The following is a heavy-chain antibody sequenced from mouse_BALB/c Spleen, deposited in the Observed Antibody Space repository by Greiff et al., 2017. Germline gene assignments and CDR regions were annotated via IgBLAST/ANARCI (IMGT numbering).Heavy chain of an antibody. V-gene: IGHV1S137*01. CDR3: ARNYRYYFDY. CDR2: ISTYYGDA. J-gene: IGHJ2*01. D-gene: IGHD2-14*01. CDR1: GYTFTDYA. Sequence: VQLQQSGAELVRPGVSVKISCKGSGYTFTDYAMHWVKQSHAKSLEWIGVISTYYGDASYNQKFKGKATLTVDKSSSTAYMQLSSPTSEDSAVYYCARNYRYYFDYWGQGTTLTVSS.